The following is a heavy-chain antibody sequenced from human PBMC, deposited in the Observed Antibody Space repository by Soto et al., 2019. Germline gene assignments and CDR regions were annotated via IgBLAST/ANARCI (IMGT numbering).Heavy chain of an antibody. CDR3: ARGLAAIGDRYYYGMDV. Sequence: QVQLVQSGAEVKKPGASVKVSCKASGYTFTSYDINWVRQATGQGLEWMGWMNPNSGNTGYAQKFQGRVTMTRDTSISTAYMELSSLRSEDTAVYYCARGLAAIGDRYYYGMDVWGQGTTVTVSS. D-gene: IGHD3-16*01. J-gene: IGHJ6*02. CDR1: GYTFTSYD. V-gene: IGHV1-8*01. CDR2: MNPNSGNT.